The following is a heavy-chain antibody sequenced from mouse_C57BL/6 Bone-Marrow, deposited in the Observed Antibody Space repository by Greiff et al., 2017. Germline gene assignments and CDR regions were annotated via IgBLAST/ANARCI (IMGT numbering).Heavy chain of an antibody. Sequence: QVHVKQPGAELVKPGASVKMSCKASGYTFTSYWITWVKQRPGQGLEWIGDIYPGSGSTNYNEKFKRKATLTVDTSSSKAYWHLSSLTSEDSAVYYCARPYYSNYWYFDVWGTGTTVTVSS. CDR1: GYTFTSYW. D-gene: IGHD2-5*01. CDR2: IYPGSGST. V-gene: IGHV1-55*01. CDR3: ARPYYSNYWYFDV. J-gene: IGHJ1*03.